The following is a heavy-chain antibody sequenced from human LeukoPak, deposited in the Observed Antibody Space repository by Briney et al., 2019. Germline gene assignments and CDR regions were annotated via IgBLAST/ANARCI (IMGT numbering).Heavy chain of an antibody. J-gene: IGHJ4*02. D-gene: IGHD6-13*01. V-gene: IGHV3-30*18. CDR2: ISYDGRNK. CDR3: AKGDSSSWQLDY. CDR1: GFTFSSYG. Sequence: GGSLRLSCAASGFTFSSYGMHWVRQAPGKGLEWVAVISYDGRNKNYADSVKGRFTISRDNSKNTLCLQMNSLRVEDTAVYYCAKGDSSSWQLDYWGQGTLVTVSS.